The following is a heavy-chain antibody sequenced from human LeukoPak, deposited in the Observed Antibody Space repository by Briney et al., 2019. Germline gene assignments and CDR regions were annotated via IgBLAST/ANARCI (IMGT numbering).Heavy chain of an antibody. CDR3: ARRYSNYFFDY. CDR1: GGSISSSSYY. Sequence: SETLSLTCTVSGGSISSSSYYWGWIRQPPGKGLEWIGSIYYSGSTYCNASLKSRVTISVDTSKNQFSLKLSSVTAADTAVYYCARRYSNYFFDYWGQGTLVTVSS. J-gene: IGHJ4*02. V-gene: IGHV4-39*07. CDR2: IYYSGST. D-gene: IGHD4-11*01.